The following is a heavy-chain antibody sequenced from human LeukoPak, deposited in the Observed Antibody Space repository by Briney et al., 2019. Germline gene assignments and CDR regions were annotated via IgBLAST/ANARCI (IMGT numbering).Heavy chain of an antibody. CDR2: INPNSGDT. CDR1: GYTFTGYH. V-gene: IGHV1-2*06. CDR3: ARGDYYDSSAHFDY. J-gene: IGHJ4*02. D-gene: IGHD3-22*01. Sequence: GASVKVSCKASGYTFTGYHMHWVRQAPGQGLEWMGRINPNSGDTNYAQKLQGRVTMTTDTSTSTAYMELRSLRSDDTAVYYCARGDYYDSSAHFDYWGQGTLVTVSS.